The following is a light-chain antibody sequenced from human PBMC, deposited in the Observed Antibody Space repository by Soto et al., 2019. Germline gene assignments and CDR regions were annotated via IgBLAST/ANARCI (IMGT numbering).Light chain of an antibody. Sequence: EIVLTQSPATLSLSPRERATLSCSASQSVSSYLAWYQQKPGQAPRLLISAATNRATGIPARFSGSGSGTEFTLTISSLQPDDFATYYCQQYDSSPLTFGGGTKV. V-gene: IGKV3-11*01. J-gene: IGKJ4*01. CDR2: AAT. CDR1: QSVSSY. CDR3: QQYDSSPLT.